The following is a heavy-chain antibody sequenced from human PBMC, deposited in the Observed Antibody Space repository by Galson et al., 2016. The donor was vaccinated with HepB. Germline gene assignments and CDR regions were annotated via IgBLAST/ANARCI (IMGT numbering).Heavy chain of an antibody. CDR3: VRESDYTNGLFDDS. CDR2: LYHSGAA. CDR1: GYSINSAYY. V-gene: IGHV4-38-2*02. D-gene: IGHD4-11*01. Sequence: ETLSLTCAVSGYSINSAYYWGWTRQAPGKGLEWIASLYHSGAAYYKSSVRSRATISLDTSENQFSLSLSSVTAADTAVYYCVRESDYTNGLFDDSWGQGTLGTVSS. J-gene: IGHJ5*01.